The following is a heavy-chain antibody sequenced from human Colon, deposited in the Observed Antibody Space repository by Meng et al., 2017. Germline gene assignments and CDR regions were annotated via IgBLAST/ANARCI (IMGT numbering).Heavy chain of an antibody. CDR1: GDSIRSSNW. CDR3: ARVIYASGNMAHLDY. V-gene: IGHV4-4*02. D-gene: IGHD3-10*01. J-gene: IGHJ4*02. CDR2: IYHSGST. Sequence: VQVPGPVPGLVKPSGTLSLTCAVSGDSIRSSNWWSWVRQPPGRGLEWIGEIYHSGSTNYNPSLKNRVTMTVDKSKNEFSLTLSSVTAADTAFYYCARVIYASGNMAHLDYWGQGTLVTVSS.